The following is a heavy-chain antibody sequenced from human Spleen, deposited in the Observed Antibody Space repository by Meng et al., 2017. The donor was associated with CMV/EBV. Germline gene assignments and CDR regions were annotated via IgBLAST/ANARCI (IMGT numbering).Heavy chain of an antibody. Sequence: GESLKISCAPSGFTFSLNSMNWVRQAPGKGLEWVSSISSSGSYMYYADSVKGRVTISRDNVKNSQYLQMNSLRAEDTAVYYCARHEGSIAGRYYYGMDVWGQGTTVTVSS. D-gene: IGHD6-6*01. J-gene: IGHJ6*02. V-gene: IGHV3-21*01. CDR2: ISSSGSYM. CDR3: ARHEGSIAGRYYYGMDV. CDR1: GFTFSLNS.